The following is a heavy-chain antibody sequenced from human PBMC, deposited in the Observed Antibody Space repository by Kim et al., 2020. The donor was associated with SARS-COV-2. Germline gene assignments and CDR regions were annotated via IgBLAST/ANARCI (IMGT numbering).Heavy chain of an antibody. CDR2: INHSGST. J-gene: IGHJ4*02. CDR1: GGSFSGYY. Sequence: SETLSLTCAVYGGSFSGYYWSWIRQPPGKGLEWIGEINHSGSTNYNPSLKSRVTISVDTSKNQFSLKLSSVTAADTAVYYCARGYSWYSDQSYFDYWGQGTLVTVSS. D-gene: IGHD6-13*01. CDR3: ARGYSWYSDQSYFDY. V-gene: IGHV4-34*01.